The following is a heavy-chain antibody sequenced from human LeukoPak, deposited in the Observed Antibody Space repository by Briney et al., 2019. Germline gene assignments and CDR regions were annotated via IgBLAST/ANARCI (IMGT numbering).Heavy chain of an antibody. CDR1: GFTASYNY. D-gene: IGHD3-10*01. V-gene: IGHV3-53*04. J-gene: IGHJ6*02. CDR2: IYSGGNT. CDR3: ARVGAITVVRGIIYGLDV. Sequence: PGGSLRLSCAASGFTASYNYIYWVRQAPGKGLEWVSVIYSGGNTYYADSVKGRFTISRHNSRNTVCLQMNSLRAEDTAMYYCARVGAITVVRGIIYGLDVWGQGTTVTVSS.